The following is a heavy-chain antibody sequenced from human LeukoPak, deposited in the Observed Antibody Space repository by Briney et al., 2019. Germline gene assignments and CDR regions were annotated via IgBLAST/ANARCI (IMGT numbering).Heavy chain of an antibody. CDR2: IIPIFGTA. Sequence: SVKVSCKASGGTFSSYAISWVRQAPGQGLEWMGGIIPIFGTANYAQKFQGRVTITADESTSTAYMELSSLRSEDAAVYYCARGPGLGYCSGGSCYFGFDYWGQGTLVTVSS. CDR3: ARGPGLGYCSGGSCYFGFDY. D-gene: IGHD2-15*01. V-gene: IGHV1-69*01. CDR1: GGTFSSYA. J-gene: IGHJ4*02.